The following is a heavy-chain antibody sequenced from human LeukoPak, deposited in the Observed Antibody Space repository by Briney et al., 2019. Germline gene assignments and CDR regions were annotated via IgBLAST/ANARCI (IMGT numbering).Heavy chain of an antibody. V-gene: IGHV4-39*01. CDR3: ARPYYYDSSGQGDY. D-gene: IGHD3-22*01. CDR1: GGSISSSSYY. J-gene: IGHJ4*02. Sequence: SETLSLTCTVSGGSISSSSYYWGWIRQPPGKGLEWIGSIYYSGSTYYNPSLKSRVTISVDTSKNQFSLKLSSVTAADTAVYYCARPYYYDSSGQGDYWGQGTLVTVSS. CDR2: IYYSGST.